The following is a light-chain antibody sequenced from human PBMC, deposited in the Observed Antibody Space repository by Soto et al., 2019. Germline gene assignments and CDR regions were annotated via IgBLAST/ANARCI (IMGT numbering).Light chain of an antibody. Sequence: QSVLTQPASVSGSPGQSIIISCTGTSSDVGGYNYVSWYQHHPGKAPKLMIYEVSNRPSGVSNRFSGSKSGNTASLTISGLQGEDEADYYCSSYTTTTTLEVFGTGTQLTVL. CDR1: SSDVGGYNY. J-gene: IGLJ1*01. CDR2: EVS. CDR3: SSYTTTTTLEV. V-gene: IGLV2-14*01.